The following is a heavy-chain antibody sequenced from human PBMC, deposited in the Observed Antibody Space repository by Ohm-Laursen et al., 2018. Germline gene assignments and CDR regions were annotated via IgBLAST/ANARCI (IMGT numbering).Heavy chain of an antibody. D-gene: IGHD3-3*01. Sequence: SLRLSCTASGFTFSSYWMTWVRQAPGKELEWVANIKEDGSQKNYVDSVKGRFTISRDNANNFLYLQMNSLRAEDTAVYYCAKLGLETIFGVVIIPPHFDYWGQGTLVTVSS. CDR1: GFTFSSYW. CDR2: IKEDGSQK. V-gene: IGHV3-7*03. J-gene: IGHJ4*02. CDR3: AKLGLETIFGVVIIPPHFDY.